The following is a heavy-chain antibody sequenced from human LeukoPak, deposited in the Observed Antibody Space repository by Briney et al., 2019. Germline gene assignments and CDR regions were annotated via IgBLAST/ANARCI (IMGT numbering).Heavy chain of an antibody. D-gene: IGHD5-18*01. CDR3: ASTWIHLNYYYYYMDV. J-gene: IGHJ6*03. CDR2: IYHSGST. CDR1: GGSISSGGYY. Sequence: SETLSLTCTVSGGSISSGGYYWSWIRQPPGKGLEWIGYIYHSGSTNYNPSLKSRVTISVDTSKNQFSLKLSSVTAADTAMYYCASTWIHLNYYYYYMDVWGKGTTVTVSS. V-gene: IGHV4-61*08.